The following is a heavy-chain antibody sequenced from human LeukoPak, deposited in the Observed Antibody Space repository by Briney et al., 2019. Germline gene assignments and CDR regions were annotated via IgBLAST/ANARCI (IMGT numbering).Heavy chain of an antibody. CDR2: IIPIFGSS. V-gene: IGHV1-69*13. Sequence: SVKVSCKASGGTFNNYAINWVRQAPGQGLEWMGGIIPIFGSSNYAQKFQGRVTITADESTTTAYMELSSLRSEDTAVYYCARSGVSTVTTGGFGYWGQGTLVTVSS. D-gene: IGHD4-17*01. CDR1: GGTFNNYA. CDR3: ARSGVSTVTTGGFGY. J-gene: IGHJ4*02.